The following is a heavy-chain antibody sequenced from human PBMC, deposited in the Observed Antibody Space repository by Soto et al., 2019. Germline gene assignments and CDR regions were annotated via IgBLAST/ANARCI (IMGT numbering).Heavy chain of an antibody. V-gene: IGHV3-15*01. CDR3: TTGEGHCSTTSGPYPYNYYWRGV. Sequence: PEGSLRLSCTRAGFTFSNSWISWVRQAPGKGLEWVGRIKSKTDGGATDYAAPVKGRFTISRDDSKDTLFLQMNSPKTEDTGVYYCTTGEGHCSTTSGPYPYNYYWRGVWAQGTTVTV. CDR1: GFTFSNSW. J-gene: IGHJ6*02. CDR2: IKSKTDGGAT. D-gene: IGHD2-2*01.